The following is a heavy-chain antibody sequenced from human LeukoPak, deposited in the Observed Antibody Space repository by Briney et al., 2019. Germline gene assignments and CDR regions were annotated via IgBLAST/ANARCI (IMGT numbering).Heavy chain of an antibody. D-gene: IGHD3-10*01. CDR3: ARGLDYYGSGSPLFDY. Sequence: KPXETLSLTCTVSGGSISSGDYYWSWIRQPPGKGLEWIGYIYYSGSTYYNPSLKSRVTISVDTSKNQFSLKLSSVTAADTAVYYCARGLDYYGSGSPLFDYWGQGTLVTVSS. CDR2: IYYSGST. J-gene: IGHJ4*02. CDR1: GGSISSGDYY. V-gene: IGHV4-30-4*01.